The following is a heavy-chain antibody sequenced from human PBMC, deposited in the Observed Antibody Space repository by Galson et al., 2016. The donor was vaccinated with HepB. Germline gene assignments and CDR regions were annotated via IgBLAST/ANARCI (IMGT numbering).Heavy chain of an antibody. D-gene: IGHD4-17*01. J-gene: IGHJ5*02. CDR2: ISSSGSPI. CDR3: ARGGDDYGDYGDWFDP. Sequence: SLRLSCAASKFTFRNHSMNWVRQAPTKGLEWVSYISSSGSPIYYADSVKGRFTISRDNAKNSLYLQMNSLRAEDTAVYYCARGGDDYGDYGDWFDPWGQGTLVTVSS. V-gene: IGHV3-48*04. CDR1: KFTFRNHS.